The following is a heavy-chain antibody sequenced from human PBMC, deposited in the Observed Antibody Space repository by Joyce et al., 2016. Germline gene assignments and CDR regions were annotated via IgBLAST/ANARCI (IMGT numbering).Heavy chain of an antibody. Sequence: QVQLVESGGGVVQPGRSLRLSCTASGLTLSNYGVHWVRQAPGKGLEWVAVISYDGVYKYYSDSVKCRFTISRDNSRDTLFLEMNSLRAEDTAVYYCAKILTAGYSSGWFLDYWGQGTLVTVSS. CDR1: GLTLSNYG. J-gene: IGHJ4*02. CDR3: AKILTAGYSSGWFLDY. D-gene: IGHD6-25*01. CDR2: ISYDGVYK. V-gene: IGHV3-30*18.